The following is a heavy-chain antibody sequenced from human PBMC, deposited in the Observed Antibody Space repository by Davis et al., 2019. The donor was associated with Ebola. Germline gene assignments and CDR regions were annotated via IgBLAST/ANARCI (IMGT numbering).Heavy chain of an antibody. CDR2: ISDDGSYK. CDR3: ARGDFYYGVDV. J-gene: IGHJ6*02. CDR1: GFTFNSYG. Sequence: GESLKISCAASGFTFNSYGMHWVRQAPGKGLEWLAVISDDGSYKYYAGSLKGRFTISRDNSKNTVYLQMNNLRAEDTAVYYCARGDFYYGVDVWGQGTTVTVSS. V-gene: IGHV3-30*03.